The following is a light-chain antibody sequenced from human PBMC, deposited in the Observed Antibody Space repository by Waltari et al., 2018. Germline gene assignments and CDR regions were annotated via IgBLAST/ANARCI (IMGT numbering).Light chain of an antibody. V-gene: IGKV4-1*01. CDR3: QQYYGSPLT. J-gene: IGKJ4*01. CDR1: RSVFYSPNNKHY. CDR2: WAS. Sequence: DIVITQSPDSLAVSLGERATIHCKSSRSVFYSPNNKHYLSWYQQKPGQPPNLLLYWASTGEAGVASRSSGSASAKYFPTTSGRQQDEDVALYYWQQYYGSPLTFGGGTKVEIK.